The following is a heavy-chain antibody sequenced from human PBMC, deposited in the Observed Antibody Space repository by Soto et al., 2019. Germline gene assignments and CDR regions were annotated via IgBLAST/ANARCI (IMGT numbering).Heavy chain of an antibody. CDR1: GYFIGAGEYY. V-gene: IGHV4-31*02. CDR3: ARMYSSGSGWFHP. Sequence: PSETLSLTCFVSGYFIGAGEYYWSWIRHHPGKGLEWIGSFYSSGSIIYNPSLRSRVPISGDMSTNQFSMSLTSVTAADTARYYCARMYSSGSGWFHPWGQGTLVTVSS. J-gene: IGHJ5*02. CDR2: FYSSGSI. D-gene: IGHD6-19*01.